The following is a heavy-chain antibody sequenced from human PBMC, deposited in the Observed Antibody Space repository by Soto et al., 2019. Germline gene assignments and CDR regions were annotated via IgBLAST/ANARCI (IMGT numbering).Heavy chain of an antibody. D-gene: IGHD6-13*01. CDR3: ARGAAAGIYNY. CDR2: IYYSGST. Sequence: SETLSLTCTVSGGSISSYYWSWIRQPPGKGLEWIGYIYYSGSTNYNPSLKSRVTISLDTSKNQFSLKLSSVTAAATAVYYCARGAAAGIYNYWGQGTLVTVSS. V-gene: IGHV4-59*01. J-gene: IGHJ4*02. CDR1: GGSISSYY.